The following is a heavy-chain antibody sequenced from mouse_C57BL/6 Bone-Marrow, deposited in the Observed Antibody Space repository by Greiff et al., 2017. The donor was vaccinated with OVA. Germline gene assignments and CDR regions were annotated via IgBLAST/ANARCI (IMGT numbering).Heavy chain of an antibody. Sequence: VNVVESGPELVKPGASVKISCKASGYAFSSSWMNWVKQRPGKGLEWIGRIYPGDGDTNYNGKFKGKATLTADKSSSTAYMQLSSLTSEDSAVYFCARWGPYGNAMDYWGQGTSVTVSS. V-gene: IGHV1-82*01. CDR1: GYAFSSSW. CDR3: ARWGPYGNAMDY. J-gene: IGHJ4*01. D-gene: IGHD1-1*01. CDR2: IYPGDGDT.